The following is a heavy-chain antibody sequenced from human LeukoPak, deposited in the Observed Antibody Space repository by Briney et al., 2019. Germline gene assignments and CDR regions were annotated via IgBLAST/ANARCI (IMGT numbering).Heavy chain of an antibody. Sequence: SQTLSLTCTVSGGSISSGDYYRSWIRQPPGKGLEWIGYIYYSGSTYYNPSLKSRVTISVDTSKNQFSLKLSSVTAADTAVYYCARVEGGYCGGDCSDFQHWGQGTLVTVSS. CDR2: IYYSGST. V-gene: IGHV4-30-4*01. CDR3: ARVEGGYCGGDCSDFQH. D-gene: IGHD2-21*02. J-gene: IGHJ1*01. CDR1: GGSISSGDYY.